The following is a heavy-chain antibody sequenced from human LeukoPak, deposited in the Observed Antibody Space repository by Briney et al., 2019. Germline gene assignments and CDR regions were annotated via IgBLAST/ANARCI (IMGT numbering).Heavy chain of an antibody. Sequence: SETLSLTCTVSGGFISSGGYYWSWIRQHPGKGLEWIGYIYYSGSTYYNPSLKSRVTISVDTSKNQFSLKLSSVTAADTAVYYCARGRLSGIAVAAPDYWGQGTLVTVSS. J-gene: IGHJ4*02. CDR1: GGFISSGGYY. D-gene: IGHD6-19*01. CDR2: IYYSGST. V-gene: IGHV4-31*03. CDR3: ARGRLSGIAVAAPDY.